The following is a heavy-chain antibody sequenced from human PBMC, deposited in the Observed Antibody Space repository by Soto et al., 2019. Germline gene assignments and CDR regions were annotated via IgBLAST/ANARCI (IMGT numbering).Heavy chain of an antibody. CDR1: GGSISSGGYY. D-gene: IGHD2-15*01. J-gene: IGHJ3*02. CDR2: IYYSGST. Sequence: QVQLQESGPGLVKPSQTLSLTCTVSGGSISSGGYYWSWIRQHPGKGLEWIGYIYYSGSTYYNPSLKSRVTISVDPSKNQFSLKLSSVTAADTAVYYCATIPEGDCSGGSCYLNNAFDIWGQGTMVTVSS. V-gene: IGHV4-31*03. CDR3: ATIPEGDCSGGSCYLNNAFDI.